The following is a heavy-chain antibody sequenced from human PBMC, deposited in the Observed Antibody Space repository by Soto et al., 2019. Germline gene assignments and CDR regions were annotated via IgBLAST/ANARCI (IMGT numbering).Heavy chain of an antibody. CDR3: ARDRRFLEWLDY. J-gene: IGHJ4*02. D-gene: IGHD3-3*01. CDR1: GFTFTSYG. Sequence: QMHLVESGGGVVQPGRSLTLSCVASGFTFTSYGIHWGRQAPGKGLEWVAVIWYDGSNKYYGDSVKGRFSISRDNSKNTVYLQMNSLRAEDTAVDYCARDRRFLEWLDYWGQGTLVSVSS. V-gene: IGHV3-33*01. CDR2: IWYDGSNK.